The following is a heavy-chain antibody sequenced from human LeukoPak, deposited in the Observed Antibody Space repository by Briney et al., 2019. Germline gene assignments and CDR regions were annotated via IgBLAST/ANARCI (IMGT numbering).Heavy chain of an antibody. V-gene: IGHV4-28*01. D-gene: IGHD6-13*01. J-gene: IGHJ1*01. Sequence: PSDTLSLTCGASGYSISSSNWWGWIRQPPGKGLEWIGYVHYGGSAYYNPSLKSRVTMSVDTSKNQFSLKLNSVTAVDTAVYYCASRMYGSSGRYFHHWGQGTLVTVSS. CDR1: GYSISSSNW. CDR2: VHYGGSA. CDR3: ASRMYGSSGRYFHH.